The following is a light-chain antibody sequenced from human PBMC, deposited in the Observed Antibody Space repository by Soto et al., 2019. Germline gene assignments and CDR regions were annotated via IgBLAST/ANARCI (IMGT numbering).Light chain of an antibody. V-gene: IGLV2-8*01. CDR1: SSDVGGYNY. CDR3: SSYAGSNNFDVV. J-gene: IGLJ2*01. Sequence: QSVLTQPPSASGSPGQSVTISCTGTSSDVGGYNYVSWYQQHPGKATKLMIYEVSKRPSGVPDRFSGSKSGNTASLTVYGLQAEDEADYYCSSYAGSNNFDVVFGGGTKVTVL. CDR2: EVS.